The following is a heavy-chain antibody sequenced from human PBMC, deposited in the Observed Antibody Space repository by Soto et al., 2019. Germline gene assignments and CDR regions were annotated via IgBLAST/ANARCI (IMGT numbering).Heavy chain of an antibody. Sequence: QVQLVESGGGVVQPGRSLRLSCAASGFTFSSYGMHWVRQAPGKGLEWLAVISYDGNNKKGLFTISRYNSKNTLYLQMNSLRPEDTVVYYWARRLPRYCSVSSCLTRTPLDHWGKGTLLTVAS. CDR1: GFTFSSYG. CDR2: ISYDGNNK. D-gene: IGHD2-15*01. CDR3: ARRLPRYCSVSSCLTRTPLDH. V-gene: IGHV3-30*03. J-gene: IGHJ4*02.